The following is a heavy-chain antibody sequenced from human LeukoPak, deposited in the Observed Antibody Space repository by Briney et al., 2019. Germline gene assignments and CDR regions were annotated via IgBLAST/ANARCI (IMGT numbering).Heavy chain of an antibody. Sequence: SVKVSCKASGGTFSSYAISWVRQAPGQGLEWVGGIIPIFGTANYAQKFQGRVTITADESTSTAYMELSSLRSEDTAVYYCARGTPTGYSSGWPLDYWGQGTLVTVSS. CDR2: IIPIFGTA. J-gene: IGHJ4*02. V-gene: IGHV1-69*13. CDR1: GGTFSSYA. D-gene: IGHD6-19*01. CDR3: ARGTPTGYSSGWPLDY.